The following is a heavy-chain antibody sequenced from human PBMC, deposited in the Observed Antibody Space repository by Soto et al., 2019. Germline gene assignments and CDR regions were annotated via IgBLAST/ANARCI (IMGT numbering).Heavy chain of an antibody. CDR2: ISAYNGNT. CDR1: GYTFTSYV. J-gene: IGHJ4*02. Sequence: QVQLVQSGAEVKKPGASVKFSCKASGYTFTSYVISWVRQAPGQGLEWMGWISAYNGNTKYAQKLQGRVTMTTDTSTSPAYMELRILSSDDTYAYYGARDGPPMDYWGQGTLVTVSS. V-gene: IGHV1-18*01. CDR3: ARDGPPMDY.